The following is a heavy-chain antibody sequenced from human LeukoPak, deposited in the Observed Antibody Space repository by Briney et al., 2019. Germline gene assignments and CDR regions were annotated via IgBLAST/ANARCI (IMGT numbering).Heavy chain of an antibody. Sequence: GGSLRLSCAASGFGVSVNYMGWVRQAPGKGLGWVSVLYASGTTKYADSVKGRFTISRDTSDNTLNLQMNGLGAEDSAVYYCAAKGNGYTGIYVFAHWGQGTLVTVSA. V-gene: IGHV3-66*01. CDR3: AAKGNGYTGIYVFAH. CDR2: LYASGTT. D-gene: IGHD1-26*01. J-gene: IGHJ4*02. CDR1: GFGVSVNY.